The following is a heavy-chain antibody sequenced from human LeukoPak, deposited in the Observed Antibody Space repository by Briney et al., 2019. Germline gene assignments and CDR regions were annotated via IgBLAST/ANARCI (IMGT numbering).Heavy chain of an antibody. CDR1: GGSISSYY. V-gene: IGHV4-59*08. CDR3: ARALAYCSGGSCTRGYNWFDP. D-gene: IGHD2-15*01. J-gene: IGHJ5*02. Sequence: SETLSLTCTVSGGSISSYYWSWIRQPPGKELEWIGYIHYSGSTNYNPSLKSRVTMSVDTSKNQFSLKLSFVTTADTAVYYCARALAYCSGGSCTRGYNWFDPWGQGTLVTVPS. CDR2: IHYSGST.